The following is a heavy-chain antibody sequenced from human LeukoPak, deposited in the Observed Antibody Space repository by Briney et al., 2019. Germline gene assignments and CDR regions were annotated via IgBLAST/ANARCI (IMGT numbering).Heavy chain of an antibody. CDR2: VNPKSGAT. CDR1: GYTFTDYY. Sequence: ASVKVSCKASGYTFTDYYLHWLRQAPGQGLEWMGWVNPKSGATNYAQRFQGRVTMTWQTSISTGNMELSSLRPDDTAVYYCARMVSDAALGYYYYMDVWGKGTTVTVSS. D-gene: IGHD3-10*01. V-gene: IGHV1-2*02. J-gene: IGHJ6*03. CDR3: ARMVSDAALGYYYYMDV.